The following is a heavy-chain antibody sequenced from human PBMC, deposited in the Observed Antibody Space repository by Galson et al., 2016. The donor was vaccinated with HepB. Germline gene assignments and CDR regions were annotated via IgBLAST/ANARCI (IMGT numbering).Heavy chain of an antibody. CDR2: ISYDGSNQ. D-gene: IGHD3-22*01. J-gene: IGHJ4*02. CDR3: AKSYYEPREMPDY. Sequence: SLGLSCAASGFTFSKYAMHWVRQTPGKGLEWVAIISYDGSNQYYADSVKGRFTISRDNSQNALYLQMNSLRAEDTALYYCAKSYYEPREMPDYWGQGTLVTVSS. V-gene: IGHV3-30*18. CDR1: GFTFSKYA.